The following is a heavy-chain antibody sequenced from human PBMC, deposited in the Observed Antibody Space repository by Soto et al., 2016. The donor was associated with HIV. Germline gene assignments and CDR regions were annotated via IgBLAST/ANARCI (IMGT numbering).Heavy chain of an antibody. J-gene: IGHJ3*02. D-gene: IGHD1-26*01. CDR2: ISSTGSDM. Sequence: EVQLVESGGGLVKPGGSLRLSCAASGFTFSRYTINWVRQAPGMGLQWVSSISSTGSDMYYVDSVKGRFTISRDNAGNSVHLEMNTLRAEDTAVYYCAREKYRGALDIWGQGTMVT. CDR3: AREKYRGALDI. CDR1: GFTFSRYT. V-gene: IGHV3-21*01.